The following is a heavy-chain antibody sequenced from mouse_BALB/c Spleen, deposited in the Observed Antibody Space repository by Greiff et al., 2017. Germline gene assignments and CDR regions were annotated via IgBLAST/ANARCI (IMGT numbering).Heavy chain of an antibody. Sequence: EVKLMESGGGLVQPGGSRKLSCAASGFTFSSFGMHWVRQAPEKGLEWVAYISSGSSTIYYADTVKGRFTISRDNPKNTLFLQMTSLRSEDTAMYYCARSRGGSSYFDYWGQGTTLTVSS. D-gene: IGHD1-1*01. CDR3: ARSRGGSSYFDY. CDR1: GFTFSSFG. CDR2: ISSGSSTI. V-gene: IGHV5-17*02. J-gene: IGHJ2*01.